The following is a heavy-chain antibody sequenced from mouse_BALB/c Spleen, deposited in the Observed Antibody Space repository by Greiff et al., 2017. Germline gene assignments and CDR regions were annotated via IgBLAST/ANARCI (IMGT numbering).Heavy chain of an antibody. J-gene: IGHJ1*01. CDR1: GFNIKDTY. V-gene: IGHV14-3*02. CDR3: ASGSRAYFDV. CDR2: VDPANDNT. Sequence: EVQLQQSGAELVKPGASVKLSCTASGFNIKDTYMHWVKQRPEQGLEWIGRVDPANDNTKYDPKFQGKATITSDTSSNTAYLQLSSLTSEDSAVYYCASGSRAYFDVWGAGTTVTVSS. D-gene: IGHD3-1*01.